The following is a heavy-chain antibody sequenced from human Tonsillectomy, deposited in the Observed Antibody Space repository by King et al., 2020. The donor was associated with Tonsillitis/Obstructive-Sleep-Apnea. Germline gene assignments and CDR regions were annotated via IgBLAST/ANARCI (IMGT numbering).Heavy chain of an antibody. Sequence: VQLVQSGGEVKKPGESLKISCKGSGYSFTSYWIGWVRQMPGKGLEWMGIIYPGDSDTRYSPSFQGQVTISADKSIRTAYLQWSSLKASDTAMYYCASSPASGYDFAGFDYWGQGTLVTVSS. V-gene: IGHV5-51*01. CDR1: GYSFTSYW. J-gene: IGHJ4*02. D-gene: IGHD5-12*01. CDR3: ASSPASGYDFAGFDY. CDR2: IYPGDSDT.